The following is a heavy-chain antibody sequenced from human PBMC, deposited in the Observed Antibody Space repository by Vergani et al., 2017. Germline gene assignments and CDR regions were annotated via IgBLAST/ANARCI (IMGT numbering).Heavy chain of an antibody. CDR1: GFTFSSYW. CDR3: ARDFELFCESGGDSSFYFDY. CDR2: IKQDGSEK. D-gene: IGHD2-21*01. V-gene: IGHV3-7*03. Sequence: EVQLVESGGGLVQPGGSLRLSCAASGFTFSSYWMSWVRQAPGKGLEWVANIKQDGSEKYYVGSVKGRVTISRDNAKNSLDLQMNTLGAEDTAVYYCARDFELFCESGGDSSFYFDYWGQGTLVTVSS. J-gene: IGHJ4*02.